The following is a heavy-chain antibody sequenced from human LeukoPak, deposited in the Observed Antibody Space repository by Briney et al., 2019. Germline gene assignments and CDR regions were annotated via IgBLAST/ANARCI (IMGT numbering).Heavy chain of an antibody. CDR2: ITSGGDYI. J-gene: IGHJ4*02. CDR1: GFSFNTFN. Sequence: GGSLRLSCAASGFSFNTFNMNWVRQAPGKGLQWVSSITSGGDYIYYADSVKGRFTTSRDNAKNSLSLQLNSLRVEDTAVFYCARGHYDVLAASYKWTPDYWGQGTLVTVSS. D-gene: IGHD3-9*01. V-gene: IGHV3-21*01. CDR3: ARGHYDVLAASYKWTPDY.